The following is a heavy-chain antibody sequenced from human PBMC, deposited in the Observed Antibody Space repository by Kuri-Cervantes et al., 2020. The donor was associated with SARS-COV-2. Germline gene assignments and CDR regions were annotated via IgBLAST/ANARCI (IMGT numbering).Heavy chain of an antibody. CDR2: INPDGSYT. Sequence: GGSLRLSCAASGFTFSGYWIHWVRQAPGKGLVWVSRINPDGSYTNNADSVKGRFTLSRDNAKNMLFLQMNSLRAEDTAVYYRVRDGDHWNFDYWGQGTLVTVSS. CDR3: VRDGDHWNFDY. D-gene: IGHD1-1*01. V-gene: IGHV3-74*01. CDR1: GFTFSGYW. J-gene: IGHJ4*02.